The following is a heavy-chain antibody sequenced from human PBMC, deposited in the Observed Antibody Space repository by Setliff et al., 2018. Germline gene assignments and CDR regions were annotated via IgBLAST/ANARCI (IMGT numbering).Heavy chain of an antibody. CDR1: GGSFSGYY. Sequence: PSETLSLTCAVYGGSFSGYYWSWIRQPPGTGLEWIGEINHSGSTNYNPSLKSRVTISVDTSKNQFSLKLNSVTAADTAIYYGVRQEEETSMVMYYFTSWGPGTLVTVSS. V-gene: IGHV4-34*01. CDR3: VRQEEETSMVMYYFTS. J-gene: IGHJ4*02. CDR2: INHSGST. D-gene: IGHD5-18*01.